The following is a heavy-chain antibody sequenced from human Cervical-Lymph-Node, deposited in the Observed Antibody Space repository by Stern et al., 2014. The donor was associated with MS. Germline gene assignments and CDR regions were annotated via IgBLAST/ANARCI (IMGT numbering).Heavy chain of an antibody. D-gene: IGHD1-1*01. CDR3: AISQLWVFGYFDY. CDR2: ISWKSTMV. V-gene: IGHV3-9*01. J-gene: IGHJ4*02. Sequence: EVQLVESGGGLVQPGRSLRLSCTASGFTFDDYAMHWVRQTPGKGLEWVSGISWKSTMVHYADSVRGRFTISRDNAKNSLYLQMNSLRPEDTALYYCAISQLWVFGYFDYWGQGSLVTVSS. CDR1: GFTFDDYA.